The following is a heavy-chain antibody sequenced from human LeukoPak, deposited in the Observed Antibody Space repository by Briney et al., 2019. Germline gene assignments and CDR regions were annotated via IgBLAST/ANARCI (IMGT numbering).Heavy chain of an antibody. V-gene: IGHV4-34*01. D-gene: IGHD2-2*01. CDR2: INHSGST. J-gene: IGHJ6*03. CDR1: GFTFSNYA. CDR3: ARGRIVVVPAAMWRGYYYYYMDV. Sequence: PGGSLRLSCAASGFTFSNYAMRWVRQAPGKGLEWIGEINHSGSTNYNPSLKSRVTISVDTSKNQFSLKLSSVTAADTAVYYCARGRIVVVPAAMWRGYYYYYMDVWGKGTTVTVSS.